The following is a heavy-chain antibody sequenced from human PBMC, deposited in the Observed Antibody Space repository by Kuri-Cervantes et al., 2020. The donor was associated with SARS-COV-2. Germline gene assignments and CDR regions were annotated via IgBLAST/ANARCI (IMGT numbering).Heavy chain of an antibody. Sequence: GGSLRLSCAASGFTCSSYAMSWVRQAPGKGLEWVSAISGSGGSTYYADSVKGRFTISRDNSKNTLYLQMNSLRAEDTAVYYCAKEGPTGYYDSSGYYYDYYYGMDVWGQGTTVTVSS. CDR2: ISGSGGST. CDR3: AKEGPTGYYDSSGYYYDYYYGMDV. V-gene: IGHV3-23*01. CDR1: GFTCSSYA. J-gene: IGHJ6*02. D-gene: IGHD3-22*01.